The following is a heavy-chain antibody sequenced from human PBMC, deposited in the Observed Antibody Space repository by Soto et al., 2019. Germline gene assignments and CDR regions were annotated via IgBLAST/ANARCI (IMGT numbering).Heavy chain of an antibody. CDR1: GFTFSSYS. CDR2: ISSSSSYI. Sequence: GGSLRLSCAASGFTFSSYSMNWARQAPGKGLEWVSSISSSSSYIYYADSVKGRFTISRDNAKNSLYLQMNSLRAEDTAVYYCARDRGYSYGEFDYWGQGTLVTVSS. D-gene: IGHD5-18*01. V-gene: IGHV3-21*01. CDR3: ARDRGYSYGEFDY. J-gene: IGHJ4*02.